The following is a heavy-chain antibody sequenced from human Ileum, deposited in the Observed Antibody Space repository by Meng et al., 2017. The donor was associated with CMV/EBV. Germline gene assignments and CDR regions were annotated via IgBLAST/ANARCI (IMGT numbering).Heavy chain of an antibody. Sequence: GSLRLSCDVSSGSISSYYWSWIRQSSEKGLEWIGYIYRSGNADYNPSLKSRATIAVDTSKNQFSLKMTSVTAADTAVYYCARRSHGFPWAFDYWGPGILVTVSS. CDR2: IYRSGNA. J-gene: IGHJ4*02. CDR1: SGSISSYY. CDR3: ARRSHGFPWAFDY. D-gene: IGHD5-24*01. V-gene: IGHV4-4*09.